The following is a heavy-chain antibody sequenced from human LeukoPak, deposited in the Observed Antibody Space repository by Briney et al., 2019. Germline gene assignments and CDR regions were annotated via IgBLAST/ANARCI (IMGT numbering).Heavy chain of an antibody. CDR3: AREMEWSDAFDI. D-gene: IGHD3-3*01. CDR2: ISYDGSNK. J-gene: IGHJ3*02. Sequence: GGSLRLSCAASGFTFRTYAMHWVRQAPGKGLEWVAVISYDGSNKYYADSVKGRFTISRDNSKNTLYLQMNSLRPEDTAVYYWAREMEWSDAFDIWGQGTMVTVSS. CDR1: GFTFRTYA. V-gene: IGHV3-30-3*01.